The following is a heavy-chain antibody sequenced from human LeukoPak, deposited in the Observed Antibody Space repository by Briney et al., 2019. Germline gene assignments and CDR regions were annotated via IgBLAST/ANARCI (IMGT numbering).Heavy chain of an antibody. J-gene: IGHJ6*03. CDR3: ARALPPRYYDFWSGSGYYYMDV. V-gene: IGHV1-8*03. CDR2: MNPNSGNT. CDR1: GYTFTSYD. Sequence: GASVKVSCKASGYTFTSYDINWVRQATGQGLEWMGWMNPNSGNTGYAQKFQGRVTITRDTSISTAYMELSSLRSEDTAVYYCARALPPRYYDFWSGSGYYYMDVWGKGTTVTVSS. D-gene: IGHD3-3*01.